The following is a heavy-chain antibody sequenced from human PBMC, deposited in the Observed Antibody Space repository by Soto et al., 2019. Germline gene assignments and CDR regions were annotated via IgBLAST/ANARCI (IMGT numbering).Heavy chain of an antibody. CDR1: GGTFSSYA. D-gene: IGHD5-12*01. CDR2: IIPIFGTA. J-gene: IGHJ6*02. CDR3: ARDQDSGHVINLLHYYRLDV. V-gene: IGHV1-69*13. Sequence: SVKVSCKASGGTFSSYAISWVRQAPGQGLEWMGGIIPIFGTANYAQKFQGRVTITADESTSTAYMELSSLRSEDTAVYYCARDQDSGHVINLLHYYRLDVWGQGTTVTVSS.